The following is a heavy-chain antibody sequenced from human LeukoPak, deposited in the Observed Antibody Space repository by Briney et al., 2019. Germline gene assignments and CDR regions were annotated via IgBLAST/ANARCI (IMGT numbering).Heavy chain of an antibody. CDR3: ARESYLADYSSRRAGAFDI. J-gene: IGHJ3*02. CDR2: ISAYNGNT. CDR1: GYTFTSYG. Sequence: GASVKVSCKASGYTFTSYGISWVRQAPGQGLEWMGWISAYNGNTNYAQKLQGRVTMTTDTSTSTAYMELRSLRSDDTAVYYCARESYLADYSSRRAGAFDIWGQGTMVTVSS. V-gene: IGHV1-18*01. D-gene: IGHD2-15*01.